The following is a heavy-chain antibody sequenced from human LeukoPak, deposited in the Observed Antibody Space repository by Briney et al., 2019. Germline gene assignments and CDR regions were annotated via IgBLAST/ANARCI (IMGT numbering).Heavy chain of an antibody. Sequence: GGSLRLSCAASGFTFSSYWMHWVRQAPGKGLVWVSRINSDGSNTSYADSVKGRFTISRDNSKNTLYLQMNSLRAEDTAVYYCAKDALYYGSGSYSLYYFDYWGQGTLVTVSS. CDR1: GFTFSSYW. D-gene: IGHD3-10*01. CDR3: AKDALYYGSGSYSLYYFDY. CDR2: INSDGSNT. V-gene: IGHV3-74*01. J-gene: IGHJ4*02.